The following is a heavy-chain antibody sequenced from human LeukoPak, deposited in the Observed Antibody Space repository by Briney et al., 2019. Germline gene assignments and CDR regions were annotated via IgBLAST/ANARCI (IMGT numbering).Heavy chain of an antibody. CDR1: GFTFSNAW. CDR3: AREGEGYFDC. D-gene: IGHD3-16*01. J-gene: IGHJ4*02. V-gene: IGHV3-15*05. CDR2: IKSRTDGGTT. Sequence: TGGSLTLSCAASGFTFSNAWMSWVRQAPGKGLEWVGRIKSRTDGGTTDYAAPVKGRFTISRDNAKNTLYLQMNSLRAEDTAVYYCAREGEGYFDCWGQGSLVTVSS.